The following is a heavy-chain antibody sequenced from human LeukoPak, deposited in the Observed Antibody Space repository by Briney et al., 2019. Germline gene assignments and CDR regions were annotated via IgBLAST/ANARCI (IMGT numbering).Heavy chain of an antibody. CDR1: GGSISSVDYY. J-gene: IGHJ5*02. Sequence: PSETLSLTCTVSGGSISSVDYYWAWIRQPPGKGLEWIGTIYLMGRAYYNPSLKSRLTISVDTSKNQFSLKLTSVTAADTAVYYCARHSWTNIGYNWFDPWGHGTLVTVSS. D-gene: IGHD2-8*01. CDR3: ARHSWTNIGYNWFDP. V-gene: IGHV4-39*01. CDR2: IYLMGRA.